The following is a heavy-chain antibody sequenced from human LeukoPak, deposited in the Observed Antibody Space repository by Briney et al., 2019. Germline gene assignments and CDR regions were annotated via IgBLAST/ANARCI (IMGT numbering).Heavy chain of an antibody. J-gene: IGHJ3*02. V-gene: IGHV3-30*03. D-gene: IGHD6-19*01. CDR1: GFTFSSYG. Sequence: GGSLRPSCAASGFTFSSYGMHWVRQAPGKGLEWVAFISYDGNKKYYPESVEGRFTISRDNSKTTLSLQMDSLRAEDTAIYYCARDRGGWYKDALDIWGQGTMVTVSS. CDR2: ISYDGNKK. CDR3: ARDRGGWYKDALDI.